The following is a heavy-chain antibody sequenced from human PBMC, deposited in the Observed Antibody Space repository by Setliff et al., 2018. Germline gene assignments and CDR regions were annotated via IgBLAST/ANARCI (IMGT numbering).Heavy chain of an antibody. CDR1: GGTFNSYT. D-gene: IGHD3-22*01. Sequence: ASVKVSCKASGGTFNSYTINWVRQAPGQGPEWMGGISPILGMANYAQKFQGRVTITADESTSTAYMELSSLRSEDTAVYYCARNREDDYYYDSVDYQDAFEIWGQGTMVTVSS. V-gene: IGHV1-69*10. CDR2: ISPILGMA. CDR3: ARNREDDYYYDSVDYQDAFEI. J-gene: IGHJ3*02.